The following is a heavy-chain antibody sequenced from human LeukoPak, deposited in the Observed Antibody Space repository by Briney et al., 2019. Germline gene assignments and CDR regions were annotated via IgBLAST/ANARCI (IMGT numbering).Heavy chain of an antibody. D-gene: IGHD2-2*01. CDR2: ISESSSYT. CDR3: ARIVVVPAAMGFDY. Sequence: GGSLRLSCAASGFTFSSDSMNWVRQAPGKGLEWVSYISESSSYTYYAKSVKGRFTISRDNAKNSLYLQMNSLRAEDTAVYYCARIVVVPAAMGFDYWGQGTLVTVSS. V-gene: IGHV3-21*01. CDR1: GFTFSSDS. J-gene: IGHJ4*02.